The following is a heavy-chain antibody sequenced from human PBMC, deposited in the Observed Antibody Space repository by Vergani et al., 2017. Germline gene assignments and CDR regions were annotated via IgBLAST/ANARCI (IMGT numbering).Heavy chain of an antibody. Sequence: EVQLLESGGGLVQPGGSLRLSCAASGFTFSSYAMSWVRQAPGKGLEWVSAISGSGGSTYYGDSVKGRFTISRDNSKNTLYLQMNSLRAEDTAVYYCAKDLSFFRGGTDYWGQGTLVTVSS. V-gene: IGHV3-23*01. CDR3: AKDLSFFRGGTDY. CDR2: ISGSGGST. J-gene: IGHJ4*02. D-gene: IGHD3-3*01. CDR1: GFTFSSYA.